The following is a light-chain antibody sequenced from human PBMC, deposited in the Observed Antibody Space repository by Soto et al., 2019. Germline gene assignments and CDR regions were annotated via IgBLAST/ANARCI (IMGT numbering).Light chain of an antibody. V-gene: IGLV4-69*01. J-gene: IGLJ1*01. CDR1: SGHSSYA. CDR2: LNSDGSH. Sequence: QPVLTQSPSASASLGASVKLTCTLISGHSSYAIEWHQQQPEKGPRYLMKLNSDGSHSKGDGIPDRFSGSSSGAERYLTVSSLQSEDEADYYCQTWGTGSHYVFGTGTKLTVL. CDR3: QTWGTGSHYV.